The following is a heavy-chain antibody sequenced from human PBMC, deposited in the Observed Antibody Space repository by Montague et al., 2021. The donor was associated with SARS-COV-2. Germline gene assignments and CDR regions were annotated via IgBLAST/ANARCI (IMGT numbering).Heavy chain of an antibody. V-gene: IGHV3-33*08. CDR3: AREYSAPRWFGEYNRYGMDV. D-gene: IGHD3-10*01. Sequence: SLRLSCPASGFTFSSYDMHWVRQAPGKGLEWVAVIWYDGSNQYYGDSVKGRFTISRDNSKNTLYLQMNSLGAEDTAVYYCAREYSAPRWFGEYNRYGMDVWGQGTTVTVSS. CDR2: IWYDGSNQ. CDR1: GFTFSSYD. J-gene: IGHJ6*02.